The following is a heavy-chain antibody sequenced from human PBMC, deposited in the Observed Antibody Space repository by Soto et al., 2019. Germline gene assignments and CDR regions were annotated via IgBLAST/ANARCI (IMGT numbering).Heavy chain of an antibody. CDR3: APSSRNWFGEGDAGAGRSAEDSDV. D-gene: IGHD3-10*01. Sequence: GGSLRLSCAASGFTFSSYAMSWVRQAPGKGLEWVSAISGSGGSTYYADSVKGRFTISRDNSKNTLYLQMNSLRAEDTAVYYCAPSSRNWFGEGDAGAGRSAEDSDVWGQGTTVTVSS. V-gene: IGHV3-23*01. CDR2: ISGSGGST. CDR1: GFTFSSYA. J-gene: IGHJ6*02.